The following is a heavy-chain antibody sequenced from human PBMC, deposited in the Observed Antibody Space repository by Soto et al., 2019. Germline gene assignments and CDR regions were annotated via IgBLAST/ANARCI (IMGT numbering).Heavy chain of an antibody. D-gene: IGHD6-19*01. CDR3: ARSAGWYAVHS. V-gene: IGHV4-4*02. J-gene: IGHJ4*02. CDR1: GDSVSSPYY. CDR2: VFHTGTT. Sequence: QVQLQESGPGLVKPSGTLSLTCAVSGDSVSSPYYWCWVRQPPGKGMEWIGEVFHTGTTSYNPSLMSRVTISMDKSNNQFSLDLSSVTAAETAVYYCARSAGWYAVHSWGPGTLVIVSS.